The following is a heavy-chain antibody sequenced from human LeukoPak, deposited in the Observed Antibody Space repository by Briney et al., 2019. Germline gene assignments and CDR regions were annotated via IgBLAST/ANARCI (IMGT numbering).Heavy chain of an antibody. CDR2: ISPYNGNT. J-gene: IGHJ4*02. CDR3: ARGEYELVGDY. V-gene: IGHV1-18*01. Sequence: ASVKVSCKTSGYTFSSHSMNWVRQAPGQGLEWMGWISPYNGNTNYAQKLQGRVTLTTDISTSTAYMEVRSLRSDDTAVYYCARGEYELVGDYWGQGTLVTVSS. D-gene: IGHD6-13*01. CDR1: GYTFSSHS.